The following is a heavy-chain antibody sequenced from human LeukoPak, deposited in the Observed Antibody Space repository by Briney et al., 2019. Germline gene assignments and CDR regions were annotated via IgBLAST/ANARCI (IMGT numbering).Heavy chain of an antibody. V-gene: IGHV4-59*08. Sequence: PSETLSLTCTVSGGSISSYYWSWIRQPPGKGLEWIGSIYQSGSTYYNPSLKSRVTISVDTSKNQFSLKLSSVTAADTAVYYCARNYYDSSGYSRRWFDPWGQGTLVTVSS. CDR1: GGSISSYY. J-gene: IGHJ5*02. CDR2: IYQSGST. D-gene: IGHD3-22*01. CDR3: ARNYYDSSGYSRRWFDP.